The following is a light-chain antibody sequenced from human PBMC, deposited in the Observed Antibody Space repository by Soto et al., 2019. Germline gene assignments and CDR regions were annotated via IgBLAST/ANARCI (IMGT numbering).Light chain of an antibody. Sequence: DIVMTQSPDSLAVSLGERATVNCTSRQSVLYSSKNKNYLAWYQQKPGPSPKLLIYWASSRESGVPDRFSGSGSGTEFTLTISSLQAEDGAVYYCQQYYRTPDTFGQGTKLEI. V-gene: IGKV4-1*01. CDR1: QSVLYSSKNKNY. CDR3: QQYYRTPDT. J-gene: IGKJ2*01. CDR2: WAS.